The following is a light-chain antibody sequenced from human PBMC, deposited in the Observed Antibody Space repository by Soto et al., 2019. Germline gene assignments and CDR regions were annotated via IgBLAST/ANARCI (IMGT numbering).Light chain of an antibody. CDR3: QQSHRTPRT. CDR2: AAY. J-gene: IGKJ1*01. V-gene: IGKV1-39*01. Sequence: DIQMTQSPSSLSASVGDRVTITCRASQSISSYLNWYQQKPGKAPKLLIYAAYSLQSGVPSRFSGSGSGTDFTLTIRSLQPEDCATYYCQQSHRTPRTFGQGTKVEIK. CDR1: QSISSY.